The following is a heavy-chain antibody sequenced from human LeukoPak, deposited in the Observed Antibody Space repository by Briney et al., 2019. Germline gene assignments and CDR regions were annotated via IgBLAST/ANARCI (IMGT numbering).Heavy chain of an antibody. D-gene: IGHD6-19*01. Sequence: GSLRLSCEASGLTLSRSWMSWVRQAPGKGLEWIGSIFHSGSTYYNPSLQSRVTISLDTSKNHFSLKLSSVTAADTALYYCARGDYYSNGWPFDYWGQGTLVTVSS. CDR1: GLTLSRSWM. CDR3: ARGDYYSNGWPFDY. CDR2: IFHSGST. V-gene: IGHV4-38-2*01. J-gene: IGHJ4*02.